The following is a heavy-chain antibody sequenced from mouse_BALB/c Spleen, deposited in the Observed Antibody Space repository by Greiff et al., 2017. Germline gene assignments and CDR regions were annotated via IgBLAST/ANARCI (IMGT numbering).Heavy chain of an antibody. J-gene: IGHJ2*01. CDR3: ARNYYGLYYFDD. CDR1: GYTFTDYN. D-gene: IGHD1-2*01. Sequence: EVQLQQSGPELVKPGASVKIPCKASGYTFTDYNMDWVKQSHGKSLEWIGDINPNNGGTIYNQKFKGKATLTVDKSSSTAYMELRSLTSEDTAVYYCARNYYGLYYFDDWGQGTTLTVSS. V-gene: IGHV1-18*01. CDR2: INPNNGGT.